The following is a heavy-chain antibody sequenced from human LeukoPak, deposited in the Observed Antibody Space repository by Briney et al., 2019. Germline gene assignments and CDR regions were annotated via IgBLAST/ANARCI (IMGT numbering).Heavy chain of an antibody. CDR1: GFTFSSYA. CDR2: ISGSGGST. V-gene: IGHV3-23*01. J-gene: IGHJ4*02. D-gene: IGHD3-22*01. CDR3: AKEVPGYYYDSSGYDY. Sequence: GGSLRLSCAASGFTFSSYAMSWVRQAPGKGLEGVSAISGSGGSTYYADSVKGRVTISRDNSKTTPYLQINSLRAEDTAVYYCAKEVPGYYYDSSGYDYWGQGTLVTVSS.